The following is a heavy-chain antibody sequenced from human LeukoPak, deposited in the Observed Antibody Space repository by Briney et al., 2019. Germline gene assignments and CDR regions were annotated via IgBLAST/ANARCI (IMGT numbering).Heavy chain of an antibody. V-gene: IGHV1-2*04. D-gene: IGHD3-10*01. Sequence: SVTDSCKATGYTFTGYYMHGVRQAPGQGLEWMGRINPNSGGTNYAQKLQGWVSMTRDTSISTAYMELSRLRSDDTAVYYCARARITMVRGGPGDWFDSWGQGTLVTVSS. CDR1: GYTFTGYY. CDR3: ARARITMVRGGPGDWFDS. CDR2: INPNSGGT. J-gene: IGHJ5*01.